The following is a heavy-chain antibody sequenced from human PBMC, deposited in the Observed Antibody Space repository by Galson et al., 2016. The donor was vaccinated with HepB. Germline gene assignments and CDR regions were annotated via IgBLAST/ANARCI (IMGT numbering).Heavy chain of an antibody. D-gene: IGHD5-24*01. Sequence: SETLSLTCIVSGGSISSSCYYWGWIRQPPGKGLEWIGNIYSSGSTYYNPSLESRVTISVDTSKNEFSLKVNSVTAADMAMYYCARFNPGSWLQSFDYWGHGTLVTVSS. V-gene: IGHV4-39*07. J-gene: IGHJ4*01. CDR3: ARFNPGSWLQSFDY. CDR1: GGSISSSCYY. CDR2: IYSSGST.